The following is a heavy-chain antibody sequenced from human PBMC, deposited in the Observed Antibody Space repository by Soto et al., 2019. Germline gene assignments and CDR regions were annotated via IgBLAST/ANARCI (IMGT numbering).Heavy chain of an antibody. CDR1: GYTFTGYS. CDR3: ARTRGPLYAGGWYPFDY. D-gene: IGHD6-19*01. V-gene: IGHV1-2*02. Sequence: QGRLLQSGAEVKKPGPSVKVSCKASGYTFTGYSMHWVRQAPGQGLEWMGWINPNSGGTNYAQKFQGRVTLTRDTSISTAYMELTSLSSDDTAVYYCARTRGPLYAGGWYPFDYWGQGTLVTVSS. CDR2: INPNSGGT. J-gene: IGHJ4*02.